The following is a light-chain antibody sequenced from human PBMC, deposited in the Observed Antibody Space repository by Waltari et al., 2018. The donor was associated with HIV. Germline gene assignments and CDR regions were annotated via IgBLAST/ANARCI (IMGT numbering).Light chain of an antibody. CDR3: QTGDSSDTYV. CDR1: ALPDQY. CDR2: KDT. V-gene: IGLV3-25*03. Sequence: SYELTQPPSVSVSPGQTARIPCSGDALPDQYVYWYQQKAGQAPLLVIYKDTERPSGIPERFSGSNSGTTVTLTISGVQAEDEADYYCQTGDSSDTYVFGTGTKVIV. J-gene: IGLJ1*01.